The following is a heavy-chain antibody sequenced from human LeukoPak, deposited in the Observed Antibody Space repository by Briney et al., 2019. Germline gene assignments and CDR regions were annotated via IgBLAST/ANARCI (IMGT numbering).Heavy chain of an antibody. CDR2: ISTRSIYI. CDR1: GVTFISYS. CDR3: ARNLYTMGSTDAFDI. V-gene: IGHV3-21*01. D-gene: IGHD1-26*01. J-gene: IGHJ3*02. Sequence: GGALRLSCAASGVTFISYSMNCVRQAPGKGLWWVSSISTRSIYIYYADSVKGRFTISRDNAKNSLFLQMNSLRAEDTAVYYCARNLYTMGSTDAFDIWGQGTMVTVSS.